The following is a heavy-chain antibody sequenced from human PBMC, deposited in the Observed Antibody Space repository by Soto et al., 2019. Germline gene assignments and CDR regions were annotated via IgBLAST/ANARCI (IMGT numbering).Heavy chain of an antibody. D-gene: IGHD2-2*01. V-gene: IGHV1-8*01. CDR3: SRGMKFRTSTIPALWSVSYYYKMDI. CDR1: GYTFISYD. J-gene: IGHJ6*03. CDR2: LNPNSGNT. Sequence: QVQLVQSGAEVKKPGASVKVSCKASGYTFISYDINWVRQATGQGLEWMGSLNPNSGNTVYAQKFQCRVTVTRNTSITTADLELSSLRSDDTAVYYCSRGMKFRTSTIPALWSVSYYYKMDIWGEGTTVTVSS.